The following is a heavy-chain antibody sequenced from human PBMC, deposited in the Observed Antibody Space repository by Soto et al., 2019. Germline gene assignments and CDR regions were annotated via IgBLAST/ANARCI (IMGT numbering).Heavy chain of an antibody. CDR2: ISAYNGNT. J-gene: IGHJ4*02. CDR3: ARARYDILTGYYTNFDY. V-gene: IGHV1-18*01. Sequence: ASVKVSCKASGYTFTSYGISWVRQAPGQGLEWMGWISAYNGNTNYAQKLQGRVTMTTDTSTSTAYMELRSLRSDDTAVYYCARARYDILTGYYTNFDYWGQGTVVTVSS. CDR1: GYTFTSYG. D-gene: IGHD3-9*01.